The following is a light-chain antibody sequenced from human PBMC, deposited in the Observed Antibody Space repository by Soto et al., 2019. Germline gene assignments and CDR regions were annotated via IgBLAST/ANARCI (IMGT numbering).Light chain of an antibody. Sequence: QSVLTQPASLSGSPGQSITISCTGTSSDVGSYNLVSWYQQHPGKAPKLMIYGVNKRPSGVSNRFSGSKSGNTASLTISGLQAEDEADYYCCSYAGISTFYVFGTGTQLTVL. CDR1: SSDVGSYNL. CDR2: GVN. J-gene: IGLJ1*01. V-gene: IGLV2-23*02. CDR3: CSYAGISTFYV.